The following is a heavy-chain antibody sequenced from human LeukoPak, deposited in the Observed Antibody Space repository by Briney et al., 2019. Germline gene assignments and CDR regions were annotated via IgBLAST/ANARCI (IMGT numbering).Heavy chain of an antibody. CDR3: ARGGIVGATE. D-gene: IGHD1-26*01. Sequence: RTGGSLRLSCAASGFTFSSYSMNWVRQAPGKGLEWVSSISSSSSYIYYADSVKGRFTISRDNAKNSLYLQMNSLRAEDTAVYYCARGGIVGATEWGQGTTVTVSS. CDR1: GFTFSSYS. J-gene: IGHJ6*02. V-gene: IGHV3-21*01. CDR2: ISSSSSYI.